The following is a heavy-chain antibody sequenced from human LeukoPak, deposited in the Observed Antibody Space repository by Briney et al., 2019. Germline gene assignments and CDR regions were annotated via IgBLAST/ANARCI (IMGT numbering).Heavy chain of an antibody. CDR1: GFTFNDYH. Sequence: GGSLRLSCAASGFTFNDYHMNWIRQAPGKGLEWIPYISPGGGDIYFADSVKGRFTLSRDNAKNSLYLQVSSLTAEDTAVYYCASGRDIEVAGPGGYFDHWGQGTLVTVSS. V-gene: IGHV3-11*01. D-gene: IGHD6-19*01. CDR2: ISPGGGDI. CDR3: ASGRDIEVAGPGGYFDH. J-gene: IGHJ4*02.